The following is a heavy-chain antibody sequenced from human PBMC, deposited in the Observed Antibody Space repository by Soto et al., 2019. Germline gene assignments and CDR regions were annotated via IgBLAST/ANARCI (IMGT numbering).Heavy chain of an antibody. V-gene: IGHV3-66*01. J-gene: IGHJ3*02. Sequence: GXSLRLSCAASGFTVSYKHISWVRQAPGKGLEWVSTIYSGGSTYYADSVKGRFTISRDNSKNTLSLQMNSLRAEDTAVYYCARADRSAFDIWGQGTMVTVSS. CDR2: IYSGGST. CDR3: ARADRSAFDI. CDR1: GFTVSYKH.